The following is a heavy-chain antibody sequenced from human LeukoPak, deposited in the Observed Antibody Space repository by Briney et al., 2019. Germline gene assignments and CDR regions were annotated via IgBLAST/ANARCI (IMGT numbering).Heavy chain of an antibody. CDR2: IIPILGIA. J-gene: IGHJ4*02. CDR1: GGTFSSYA. D-gene: IGHD3-22*01. V-gene: IGHV1-69*04. CDR3: ASTSEYYYDSSGFDY. Sequence: ASVKVSCKASGGTFSSYAISWVRQAPGQGLEWMGRIIPILGIANYAQKFQGRVTITADKSTSTAYMELSSLRSEDTAVCYCASTSEYYYDSSGFDYWGQGTLVTVSS.